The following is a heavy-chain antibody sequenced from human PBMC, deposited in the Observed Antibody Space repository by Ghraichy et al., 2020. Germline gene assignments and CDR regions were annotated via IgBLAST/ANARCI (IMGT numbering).Heavy chain of an antibody. D-gene: IGHD1-26*01. CDR1: GYTFTSYG. V-gene: IGHV1-18*01. J-gene: IGHJ6*03. Sequence: ASVKVSCKASGYTFTSYGISWVRQAPGQGLEWMGWISAYNGNTNYAQKLQGRVTMTTDTSTSTAYMELRSLRSDDTAVYYCARDTPLGIVGATNDYYYYYMDVWGKGTTVTVSS. CDR3: ARDTPLGIVGATNDYYYYYMDV. CDR2: ISAYNGNT.